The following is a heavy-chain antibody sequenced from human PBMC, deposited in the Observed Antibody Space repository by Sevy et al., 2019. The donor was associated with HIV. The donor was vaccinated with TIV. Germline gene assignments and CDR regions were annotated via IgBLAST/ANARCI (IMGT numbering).Heavy chain of an antibody. CDR1: GFTFSSYG. CDR3: AKADFWSGYYHYYYGMDV. D-gene: IGHD3-3*01. J-gene: IGHJ6*02. Sequence: GGSLRLSCAASGFTFSSYGMHWVRQAPGKGLEWVAVISYDGSNKYYADSVKGRFTISRDNSKNTLYLQMNSLRAEDTAVYYCAKADFWSGYYHYYYGMDVSGQGTTVTVSS. CDR2: ISYDGSNK. V-gene: IGHV3-30*18.